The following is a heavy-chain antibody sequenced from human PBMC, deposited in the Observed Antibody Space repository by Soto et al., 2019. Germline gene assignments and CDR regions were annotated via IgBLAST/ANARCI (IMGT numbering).Heavy chain of an antibody. CDR3: ASCRDRWPFDY. Sequence: SVKVSCKTSGYTFSNYGITWVRQAPGQPLEWLGWISLYSDGTNYAQKFQGRVTMTRDTSISTAYMELSRLRSDDTAVYYCASCRDRWPFDYWGKGTLVTVSS. CDR2: ISLYSDGT. D-gene: IGHD3-10*01. J-gene: IGHJ4*02. CDR1: GYTFSNYG. V-gene: IGHV1-2*02.